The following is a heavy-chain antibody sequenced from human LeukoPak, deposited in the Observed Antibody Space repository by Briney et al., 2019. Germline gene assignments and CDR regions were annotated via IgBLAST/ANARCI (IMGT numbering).Heavy chain of an antibody. CDR3: AKDRYSDNTGHHYENEY. J-gene: IGHJ4*02. V-gene: IGHV1-18*01. CDR2: ISAYNGNS. D-gene: IGHD3-22*01. CDR1: GYTFTSYG. Sequence: GASVKVSCKASGYTFTSYGISWVRQAPGQGLEWMGWISAYNGNSNYAQKFQGRVTMTTDTSTSTGYMELRSLRSDDTAVYYCAKDRYSDNTGHHYENEYWGQGTLVTVSS.